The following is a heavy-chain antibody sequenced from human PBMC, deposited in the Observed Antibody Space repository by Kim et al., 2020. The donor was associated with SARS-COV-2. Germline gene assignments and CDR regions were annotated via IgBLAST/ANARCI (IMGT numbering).Heavy chain of an antibody. V-gene: IGHV4-31*03. J-gene: IGHJ4*02. CDR2: IYYSGST. Sequence: SETLSLTCTVSGGSISSGGYYWSWIRQHPGKGLEWIGYIYYSGSTYYNPSLKSRVTISVDTSKNQFSLKLSSVTAADTAVYYCARAGSSSWPVDYWGQGTLVTVSS. CDR3: ARAGSSSWPVDY. D-gene: IGHD6-13*01. CDR1: GGSISSGGYY.